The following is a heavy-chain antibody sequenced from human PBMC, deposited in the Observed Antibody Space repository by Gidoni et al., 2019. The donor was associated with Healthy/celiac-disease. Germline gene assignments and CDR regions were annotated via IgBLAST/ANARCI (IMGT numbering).Heavy chain of an antibody. CDR2: INAGNGNT. CDR1: GYTFTSYA. Sequence: QVQLVQSGAEVKKPGASVKVSCKASGYTFTSYAMHWVRQAPGQRLEWMGWINAGNGNTKYSQKFQGRVTITRDTSASTAYMELSSLRSEDTAVYYCASPGGVIIKGNDAFDIWGQGTMVTVSS. CDR3: ASPGGVIIKGNDAFDI. D-gene: IGHD3-10*01. V-gene: IGHV1-3*01. J-gene: IGHJ3*02.